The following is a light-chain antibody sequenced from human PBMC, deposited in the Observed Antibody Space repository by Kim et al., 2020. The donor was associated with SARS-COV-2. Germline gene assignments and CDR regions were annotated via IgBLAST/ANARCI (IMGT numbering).Light chain of an antibody. J-gene: IGKJ1*01. V-gene: IGKV1-5*01. CDR2: DAS. CDR1: QSISSW. CDR3: QQYNSYSWT. Sequence: SASVGDSVTITCRASQSISSWLAWYQQKPGKAPKLLIYDASSLESGVPSRFSGSGSGTEFTLTISSLQPDDFATYYCQQYNSYSWTFGQGTKVDI.